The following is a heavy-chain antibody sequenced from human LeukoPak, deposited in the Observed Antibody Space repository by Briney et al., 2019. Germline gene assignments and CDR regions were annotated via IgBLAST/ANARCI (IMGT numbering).Heavy chain of an antibody. J-gene: IGHJ4*02. CDR3: AREWDF. V-gene: IGHV3-30*04. Sequence: GGSLRLSCAASGFTFSSYAMHWVRQAPGKGLEWVAVISYDGSNKYYADSVKGRFTISRDNDKNLLYLQMNSLRADDTAAYYCAREWDFWGQGTLVTVSS. CDR2: ISYDGSNK. CDR1: GFTFSSYA.